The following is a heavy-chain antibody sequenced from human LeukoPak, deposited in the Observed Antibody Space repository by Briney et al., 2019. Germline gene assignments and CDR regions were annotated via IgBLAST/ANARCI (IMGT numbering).Heavy chain of an antibody. J-gene: IGHJ4*02. V-gene: IGHV4-4*02. D-gene: IGHD3-22*01. Sequence: SETLSLTCAVSGRSISSSNWWSWVRQPPGKGLEWIGEIYHSGSTNYNPSLKSRVTISVDTSKNQFSLKLSSVTAADTAVYYCASSSNYYDSSGYYSDYWGQGTLVTVSS. CDR1: GRSISSSNW. CDR2: IYHSGST. CDR3: ASSSNYYDSSGYYSDY.